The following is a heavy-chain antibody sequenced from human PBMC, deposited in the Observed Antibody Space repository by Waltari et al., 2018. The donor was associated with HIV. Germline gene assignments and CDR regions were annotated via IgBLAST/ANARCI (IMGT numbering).Heavy chain of an antibody. V-gene: IGHV3-11*01. CDR2: ISNSGDII. Sequence: QVQLVESGGGLVKPGGSLRLSCAASGFTFRYYYITWTRQAPGKGLEWISYISNSGDIIYYADSVKGRFTISRDNAKNSLYLQMNSLRAEDTAVYYCARDRWYYFDTSDYFYDYWGQGTLVTVSS. D-gene: IGHD3-22*01. CDR3: ARDRWYYFDTSDYFYDY. CDR1: GFTFRYYY. J-gene: IGHJ4*02.